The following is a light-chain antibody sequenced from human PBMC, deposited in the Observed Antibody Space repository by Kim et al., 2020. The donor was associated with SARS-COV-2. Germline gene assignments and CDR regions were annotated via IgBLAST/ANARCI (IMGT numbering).Light chain of an antibody. V-gene: IGKV1-39*01. CDR3: QQSYSTPWYT. Sequence: ASVGDRVTITCRASQSISSYLNWYQQKPGKAPKLLIYAASSLQSGVPSRFSGSGSGTDFTLTISSLQPEDFATYYCQQSYSTPWYTFGQGTKLEI. CDR1: QSISSY. CDR2: AAS. J-gene: IGKJ2*01.